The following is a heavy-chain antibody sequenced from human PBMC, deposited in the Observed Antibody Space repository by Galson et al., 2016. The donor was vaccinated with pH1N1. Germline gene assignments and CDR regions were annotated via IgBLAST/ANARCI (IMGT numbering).Heavy chain of an antibody. CDR1: GYIFTNYY. D-gene: IGHD3-10*01. J-gene: IGHJ3*02. Sequence: SVKVSCKASGYIFTNYYIHWVRQAPGQGLEWMGWINPNSGGTKFPQEFRGRVTMTRDTSITTAYMDLSSLRSDDTAVYYCILMSRGNALNMWGQGTMVTVSS. V-gene: IGHV1-2*02. CDR3: ILMSRGNALNM. CDR2: INPNSGGT.